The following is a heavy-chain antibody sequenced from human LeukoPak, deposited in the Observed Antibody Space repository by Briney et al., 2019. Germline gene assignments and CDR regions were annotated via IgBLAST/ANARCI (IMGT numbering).Heavy chain of an antibody. CDR3: ARGSKPAAMGGYYYYYYMDV. CDR1: GGSISSYY. D-gene: IGHD2-2*01. Sequence: PSETLSLTCTVSGGSISSYYWSWIRQPPGKGLEWIGYMYYSGSTNYNPSLKSRVTISVDTSKNQFSLKLSSVTAADTAVYHCARGSKPAAMGGYYYYYYMDVWGKGTTVTVSS. J-gene: IGHJ6*03. CDR2: MYYSGST. V-gene: IGHV4-59*01.